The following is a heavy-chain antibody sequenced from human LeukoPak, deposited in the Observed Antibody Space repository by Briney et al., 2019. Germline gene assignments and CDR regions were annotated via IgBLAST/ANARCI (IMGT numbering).Heavy chain of an antibody. CDR3: AGKPRLVATISDNGYFDP. Sequence: SVKVSCKASGGTFTSYAISWVRQAPGQGLEWMGGIIPIFGTANYAQKFQGRVTITADESTSTAYMELSSLKSKDTAVYYCAGKPRLVATISDNGYFDPWGRGTLVTVSS. V-gene: IGHV1-69*01. CDR1: GGTFTSYA. D-gene: IGHD5-12*01. CDR2: IIPIFGTA. J-gene: IGHJ2*01.